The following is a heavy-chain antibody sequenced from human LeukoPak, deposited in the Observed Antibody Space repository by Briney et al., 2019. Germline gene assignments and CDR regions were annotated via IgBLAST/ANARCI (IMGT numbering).Heavy chain of an antibody. Sequence: SGGSLRLSCAASGFTFSSYGMSWVRQAPGKGLEWVSAIGGSGGRTYYADSAKGRFTISRDNSKNTLYLQMNSLRVEDTAIYYCAKAPAGPEYSSTWKFGYNWFDPWGQGTLVTVSS. CDR2: IGGSGGRT. CDR1: GFTFSSYG. D-gene: IGHD6-13*01. J-gene: IGHJ5*02. CDR3: AKAPAGPEYSSTWKFGYNWFDP. V-gene: IGHV3-23*01.